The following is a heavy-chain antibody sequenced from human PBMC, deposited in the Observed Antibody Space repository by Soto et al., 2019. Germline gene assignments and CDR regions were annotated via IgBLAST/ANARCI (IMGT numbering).Heavy chain of an antibody. CDR1: GGSINSKSYF. CDR2: INYVGKT. V-gene: IGHV4-39*02. CDR3: ARDRYGGFDY. D-gene: IGHD3-9*01. J-gene: IGHJ4*02. Sequence: QLQLQESGPGLVKPSETLSLTCSVSGGSINSKSYFWGWIRQTPGKGLEWIASINYVGKTYYSPSLKSRLAISVDTSKNQFSPRLSSVTAADTAVYYCARDRYGGFDYWGLGTLVTVSS.